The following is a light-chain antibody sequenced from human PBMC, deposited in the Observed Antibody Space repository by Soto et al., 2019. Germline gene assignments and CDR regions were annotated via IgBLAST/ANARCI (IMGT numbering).Light chain of an antibody. CDR1: QSVSSSY. Sequence: IVLTQSPATLSLSPGERATLSCGASQSVSSSYLAWYQKKPGLAPRLLLYDASSRATGIPDRFSGSGSGTDLTLTISRLEPEDFAVYYCQQYGSSPPITFGQGTRLEIK. CDR3: QQYGSSPPIT. J-gene: IGKJ5*01. V-gene: IGKV3D-20*01. CDR2: DAS.